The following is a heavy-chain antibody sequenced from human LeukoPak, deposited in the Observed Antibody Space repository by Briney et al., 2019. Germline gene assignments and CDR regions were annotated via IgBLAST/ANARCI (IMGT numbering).Heavy chain of an antibody. Sequence: GASVKVSCKASGDTFTGYYIHWVRQAPGQGLEWMGGIIPIFGTANYAQKFQGRVTITADKSTSTAYMELSSLRSEDTAVYYCARTRSSSSSWYGQFDYWGQGTLVTVPS. V-gene: IGHV1-69*06. CDR3: ARTRSSSSSWYGQFDY. CDR1: GDTFTGYY. J-gene: IGHJ4*02. D-gene: IGHD6-13*01. CDR2: IIPIFGTA.